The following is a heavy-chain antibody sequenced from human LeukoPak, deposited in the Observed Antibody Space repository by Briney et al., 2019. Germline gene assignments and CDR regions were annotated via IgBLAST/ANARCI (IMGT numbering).Heavy chain of an antibody. J-gene: IGHJ4*02. CDR2: INHSGST. CDR3: ASHGDRSRYYFDY. Sequence: SETLSLTCAVYGGSFSGYYWSWIRQPPGKGLEWIGEINHSGSTNYHPSLKSRVTISVDTPKNQFSLKLSSVTAADTAVYYCASHGDRSRYYFDYWGQGTLVTVSS. CDR1: GGSFSGYY. V-gene: IGHV4-34*01. D-gene: IGHD5-24*01.